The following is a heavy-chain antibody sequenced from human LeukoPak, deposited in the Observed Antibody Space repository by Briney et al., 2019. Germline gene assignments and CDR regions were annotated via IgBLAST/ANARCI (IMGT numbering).Heavy chain of an antibody. V-gene: IGHV3-23*01. CDR2: MSGSGGHT. Sequence: GGSLRLSCAASGFTFSSYAMTWVRQAPGKGLEWVSVMSGSGGHTYYAGSVKGRFTISRDNSKNMLYLQMNSLRADDTAVYYCAKTYSSSWDYFDYWGQGTLVTVSS. CDR3: AKTYSSSWDYFDY. D-gene: IGHD6-13*01. CDR1: GFTFSSYA. J-gene: IGHJ4*02.